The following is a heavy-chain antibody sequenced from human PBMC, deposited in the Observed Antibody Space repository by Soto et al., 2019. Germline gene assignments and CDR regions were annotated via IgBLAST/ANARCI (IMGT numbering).Heavy chain of an antibody. Sequence: SETLSLTCAVPGASFSAYACTWARQPPGKGLEWIGEINHSGTTSYNPSLKSRVTISEDTSKNQFSLTLSSVTAADTAVYYCASGRFLYYFGSGSYLFDNWGQGTRVTVSS. V-gene: IGHV4-34*01. J-gene: IGHJ4*02. CDR2: INHSGTT. D-gene: IGHD3-10*01. CDR1: GASFSAYA. CDR3: ASGRFLYYFGSGSYLFDN.